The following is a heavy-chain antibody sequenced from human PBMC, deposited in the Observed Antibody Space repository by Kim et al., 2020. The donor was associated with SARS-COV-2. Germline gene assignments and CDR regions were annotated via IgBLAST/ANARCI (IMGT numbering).Heavy chain of an antibody. J-gene: IGHJ5*02. CDR3: ARHRLNIRLGELRGGGRNWFDP. Sequence: GESLKISCKGSGYSFTSYWISWVRQMPGKGLEWMGRIDPSDSYTNYSPSFQGHVTISADKSISTAYLQWSSLKASDTAMYYCARHRLNIRLGELRGGGRNWFDPWGQGTLVTVSS. D-gene: IGHD3-16*01. CDR2: IDPSDSYT. V-gene: IGHV5-10-1*01. CDR1: GYSFTSYW.